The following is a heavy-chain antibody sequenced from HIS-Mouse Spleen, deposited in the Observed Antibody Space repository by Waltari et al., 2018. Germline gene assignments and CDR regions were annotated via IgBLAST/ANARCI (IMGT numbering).Heavy chain of an antibody. CDR2: IYYSGST. V-gene: IGHV4-39*07. J-gene: IGHJ2*01. Sequence: QLQLQESGPGLVKPSETLSLPCTVSGGSIRSSSYYWGWSRQPPGKGLEWIGGIYYSGSTYYNPSLKSRVTISVDTSKNQFSLKLSSVTAADTAVYYCAREIPYSSSWYDWYFDLWGRGTLVTVSS. CDR1: GGSIRSSSYY. D-gene: IGHD6-13*01. CDR3: AREIPYSSSWYDWYFDL.